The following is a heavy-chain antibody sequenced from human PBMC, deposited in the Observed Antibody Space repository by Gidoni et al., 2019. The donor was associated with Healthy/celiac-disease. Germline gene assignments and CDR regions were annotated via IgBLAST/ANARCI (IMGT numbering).Heavy chain of an antibody. CDR3: ARDLMVRGVIIGAFDI. Sequence: EVQLVESGGGLVKPGGSLRLSCAASGFTFGSYRLNWVRQAPGKGLEWVSSISSSSSYIYYADSVKGRFTISRDNAKNSLYLQMNSLRAEDTAVYYCARDLMVRGVIIGAFDIWGQGTMVTVSS. D-gene: IGHD3-10*01. CDR1: GFTFGSYR. V-gene: IGHV3-21*01. CDR2: ISSSSSYI. J-gene: IGHJ3*02.